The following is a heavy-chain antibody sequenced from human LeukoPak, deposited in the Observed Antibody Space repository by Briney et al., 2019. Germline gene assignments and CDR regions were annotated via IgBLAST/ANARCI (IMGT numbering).Heavy chain of an antibody. J-gene: IGHJ3*02. CDR1: GFTFSSYA. Sequence: HAGRSLRLSCAASGFTFSSYAMHWVRQAPGKGLEWVAVISYDGSNKYYADSVKGRFTISRDNAKNSLYLQMNSLRAEDTAVYYCARGIPDGDSHPDAFDIWGQGTMVTVSS. D-gene: IGHD4-17*01. CDR2: ISYDGSNK. CDR3: ARGIPDGDSHPDAFDI. V-gene: IGHV3-30*04.